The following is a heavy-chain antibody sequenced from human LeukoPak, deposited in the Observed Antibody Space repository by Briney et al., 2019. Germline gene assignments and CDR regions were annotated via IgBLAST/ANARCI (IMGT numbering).Heavy chain of an antibody. CDR2: ISDHGKSR. D-gene: IGHD6-13*01. J-gene: IGHJ4*02. Sequence: GGSLRLSCAASGFIFSNYEMNWVRQTPGKGLEWVSYISDHGKSRNYVDSVKGRFAISRDNAKNFLYLQMNSLRVEDAAVYFCARARIAAPLLDYWGQGSLVTVSS. CDR3: ARARIAAPLLDY. V-gene: IGHV3-48*03. CDR1: GFIFSNYE.